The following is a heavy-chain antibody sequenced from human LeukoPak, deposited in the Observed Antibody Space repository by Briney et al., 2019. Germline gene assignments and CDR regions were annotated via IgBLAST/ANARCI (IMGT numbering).Heavy chain of an antibody. J-gene: IGHJ4*02. CDR3: ARDSRRGYSYGYDY. CDR1: GYTFTSYG. V-gene: IGHV1-18*01. CDR2: INTCNVNT. D-gene: IGHD5-18*01. Sequence: ASVKVSCKTSGYTFTSYGVSWVRQAPGQGLEWMGWINTCNVNTNYAQKFQGRVTLTTDASTSTVYMELRSLRSDDTAVYYCARDSRRGYSYGYDYWGQGTLVTVSS.